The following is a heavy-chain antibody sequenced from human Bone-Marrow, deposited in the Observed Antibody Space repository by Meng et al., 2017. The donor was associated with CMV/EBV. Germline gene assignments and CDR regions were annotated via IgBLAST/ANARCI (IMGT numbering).Heavy chain of an antibody. D-gene: IGHD3-3*01. CDR2: IYYSGST. Sequence: SETLSLTCAVYGGSFSGYYWSWIRQPPGKGLEWIGYIYYSGSTNYNPSLKSRVTISVDTSKNQFSLKLSSVTAADTAVYYCARVSPPNTIWSGLYYGMDVWGQGTTVTVSS. V-gene: IGHV4-59*01. CDR3: ARVSPPNTIWSGLYYGMDV. CDR1: GGSFSGYY. J-gene: IGHJ6*02.